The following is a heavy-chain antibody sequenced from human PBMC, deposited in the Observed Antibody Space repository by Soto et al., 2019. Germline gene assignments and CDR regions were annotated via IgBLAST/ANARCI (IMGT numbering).Heavy chain of an antibody. CDR1: GYTFTSYG. J-gene: IGHJ4*02. D-gene: IGHD3-10*01. CDR3: ARDQGGPNTMVRGAFDY. CDR2: ISAYNGNT. Sequence: QVQLVQSGAEVKKPGASVKVSCKASGYTFTSYGISWVRQAPGQGLEWMGWISAYNGNTNYAQKLQGRVTMTTDTSTSTAYMELRSLRSDDTTVYYCARDQGGPNTMVRGAFDYWGQGTLVTVSS. V-gene: IGHV1-18*01.